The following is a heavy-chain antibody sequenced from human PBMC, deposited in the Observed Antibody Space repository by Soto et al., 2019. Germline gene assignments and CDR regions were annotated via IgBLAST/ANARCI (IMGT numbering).Heavy chain of an antibody. CDR3: ARRYGGNFAY. J-gene: IGHJ4*02. CDR2: IYYSGST. CDR1: GGSISSYY. Sequence: SETLSLTCTVSGGSISSYYWSWIRQPPGKGLEWIGYIYYSGSTNYNPSLKSRVTISVDTSKNQFSLKLSSVTAADTAVYYCARRYGGNFAYRAQRTPVPVSS. V-gene: IGHV4-59*01. D-gene: IGHD3-16*01.